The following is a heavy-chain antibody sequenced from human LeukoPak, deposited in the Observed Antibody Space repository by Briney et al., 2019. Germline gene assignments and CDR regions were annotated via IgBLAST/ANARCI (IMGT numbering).Heavy chain of an antibody. J-gene: IGHJ4*02. V-gene: IGHV1-69*06. Sequence: SVTVSFTAAGGTFSIYAISWVRQAPGQGLEWMGGIIPIFGTANYAQKFQGRGTITADKSTSTAYMELSSLRSEDTAVYYCASGGVKPSILAARRAGFDYWGQGTLVTVSS. D-gene: IGHD6-6*01. CDR3: ASGGVKPSILAARRAGFDY. CDR2: IIPIFGTA. CDR1: GGTFSIYA.